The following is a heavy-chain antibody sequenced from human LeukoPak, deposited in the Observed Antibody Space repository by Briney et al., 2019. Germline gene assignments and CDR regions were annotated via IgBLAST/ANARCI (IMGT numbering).Heavy chain of an antibody. CDR1: GGSISSSSYY. V-gene: IGHV4-39*07. CDR3: YYDSSGGDY. D-gene: IGHD3-22*01. CDR2: IYYSGST. J-gene: IGHJ4*02. Sequence: SETLSLTCTVSGGSISSSSYYWGWIRQPPGKGLEWIGSIYYSGSTYYNPSLKSRVTISVDTSKNQFSLKLSSVTAADTAVYYPYYDSSGGDYWGQGTLVTVSS.